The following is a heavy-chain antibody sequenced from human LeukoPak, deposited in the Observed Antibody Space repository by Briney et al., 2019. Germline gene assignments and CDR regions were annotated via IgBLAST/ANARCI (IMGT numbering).Heavy chain of an antibody. D-gene: IGHD2-15*01. J-gene: IGHJ3*02. CDR1: GFTFSSYA. CDR3: ASTPGPRVVVGGSGAFDI. V-gene: IGHV3-53*01. CDR2: IYSGGST. Sequence: PGGSLRLSCAASGFTFSSYAMGWVRQAPGKGLEWVSVIYSGGSTYYADSVKGRFTISRDNSKNTLYLQMNSLRAEDTAVYYCASTPGPRVVVGGSGAFDIWGQGTMVTVSS.